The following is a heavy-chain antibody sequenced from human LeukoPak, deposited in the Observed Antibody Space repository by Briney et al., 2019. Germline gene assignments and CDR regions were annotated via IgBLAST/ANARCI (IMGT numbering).Heavy chain of an antibody. D-gene: IGHD3-10*01. V-gene: IGHV4-39*07. CDR1: GGSISSSDYY. Sequence: SETLSLTCTVSGGSISSSDYYWSWIRQPPGKDLEWIGNIYYSGSSYYNPSLKSRVTISVATSKNQFSLKLSSVTAADTAVYYCARVSPLYGSGSYYDPLFDYWGQGTLVTVSS. CDR2: IYYSGSS. J-gene: IGHJ4*02. CDR3: ARVSPLYGSGSYYDPLFDY.